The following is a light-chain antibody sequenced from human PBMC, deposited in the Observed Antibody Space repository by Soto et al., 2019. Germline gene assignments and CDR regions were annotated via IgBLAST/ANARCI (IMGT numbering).Light chain of an antibody. V-gene: IGKV3D-15*01. Sequence: EIVLTQSPATLSVSPGERATLSCRASQGVNIDLVWYQQKPGQAPRLLMFTASARATGIPARFTGGGSETDFTHTISSPQPEDSAVYYCQQFNTWPFTFGPGTKVEIK. CDR1: QGVNID. CDR2: TAS. J-gene: IGKJ3*01. CDR3: QQFNTWPFT.